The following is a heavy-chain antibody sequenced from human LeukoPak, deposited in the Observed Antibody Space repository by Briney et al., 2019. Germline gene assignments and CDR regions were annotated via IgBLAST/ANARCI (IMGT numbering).Heavy chain of an antibody. J-gene: IGHJ4*02. CDR3: ARGYGYFDY. CDR1: GFTFSSYA. Sequence: PGGSLRLSCAASGFTFSSYAMHWVRQAPGKGLEWVAVISYDGSNKYYADSVKGRFTISRDNSKNTLYLQMNCLRAEDTAVYYCARGYGYFDYWGQGTLVTVSS. D-gene: IGHD5-12*01. CDR2: ISYDGSNK. V-gene: IGHV3-30*04.